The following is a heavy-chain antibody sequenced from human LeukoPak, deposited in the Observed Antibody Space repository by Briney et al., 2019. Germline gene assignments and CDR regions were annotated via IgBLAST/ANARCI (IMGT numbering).Heavy chain of an antibody. Sequence: PERSLRLSCSASGLTFSHYGFHWVRQAPGKGLEWVAVIWSDGSNKYYGDSVKGRFIIYRDDPQNTISLQMNSPRSADTGVYYCAKDAQRGFDYSNSLEYWGQGSLVIVSS. V-gene: IGHV3-33*06. D-gene: IGHD4-11*01. CDR3: AKDAQRGFDYSNSLEY. CDR2: IWSDGSNK. J-gene: IGHJ4*02. CDR1: GLTFSHYG.